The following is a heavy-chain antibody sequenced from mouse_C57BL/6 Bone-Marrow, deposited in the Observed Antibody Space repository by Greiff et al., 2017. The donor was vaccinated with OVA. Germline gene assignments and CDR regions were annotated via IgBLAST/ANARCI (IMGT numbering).Heavy chain of an antibody. V-gene: IGHV1-15*01. Sequence: QVQLKQSGAELVRPGASVTLSCKASGYTFTDYEMHWVKQTPVHGLEWIGAIDPETGGTAYNQKFKGKAILTADKSSSTAYMELRSLTAEDSAVYYCTRFTTVVEGYWGQGTTLTVSS. J-gene: IGHJ2*01. CDR1: GYTFTDYE. CDR2: IDPETGGT. CDR3: TRFTTVVEGY. D-gene: IGHD1-1*01.